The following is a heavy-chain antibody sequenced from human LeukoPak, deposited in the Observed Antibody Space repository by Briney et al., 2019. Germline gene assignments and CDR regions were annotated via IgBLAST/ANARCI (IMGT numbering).Heavy chain of an antibody. Sequence: TLSLTCTVSGDSVSNGNYYWSWLRQPPGKALEWIGCIYYTGKTYYNPSLEGRVTILVDTSRNHFSVKLSSVTAADTAVYYCARSQNYYGSGDYWSQGTLVTVSS. D-gene: IGHD3-10*01. V-gene: IGHV4-61*03. CDR1: GDSVSNGNYY. J-gene: IGHJ4*02. CDR3: ARSQNYYGSGDY. CDR2: IYYTGKT.